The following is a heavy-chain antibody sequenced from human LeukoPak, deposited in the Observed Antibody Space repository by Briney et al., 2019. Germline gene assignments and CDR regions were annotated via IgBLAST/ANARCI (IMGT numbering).Heavy chain of an antibody. Sequence: GESLKISCKGSGYSFTTYWIGWVRQMPGRGPEWMGIIYPGDSETRYSPSFQGQVTISADKSISTAYLQWSSLKASDTAMYYCATGNSFDYWGQGTLVTVSS. CDR3: ATGNSFDY. CDR1: GYSFTTYW. J-gene: IGHJ4*02. V-gene: IGHV5-51*01. CDR2: IYPGDSET.